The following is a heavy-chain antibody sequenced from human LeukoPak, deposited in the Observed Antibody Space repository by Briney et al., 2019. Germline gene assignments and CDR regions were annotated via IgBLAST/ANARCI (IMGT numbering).Heavy chain of an antibody. CDR1: GFTFSNAW. CDR3: TTEDDSSGYYYVGRLGY. Sequence: PGGSLRLSCAASGFTFSNAWMSWVRQAPGKGLEWVGRIKSKTDGGTTDYAAPVKGRFTISRDDSKNTLYLQMNSLKTEDTAVYYCTTEDDSSGYYYVGRLGYWGQGTLVTVPS. CDR2: IKSKTDGGTT. V-gene: IGHV3-15*01. J-gene: IGHJ4*02. D-gene: IGHD3-22*01.